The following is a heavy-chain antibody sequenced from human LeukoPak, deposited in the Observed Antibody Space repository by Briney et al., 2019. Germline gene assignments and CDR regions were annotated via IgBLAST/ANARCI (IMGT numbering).Heavy chain of an antibody. CDR2: IIPIFGTA. CDR3: ARMLVAGTKVAFDI. CDR1: GGTFSSYA. V-gene: IGHV1-69*05. D-gene: IGHD6-19*01. Sequence: SVKVSCKASGGTFSSYAISWVRQAPGQGLEWMGRIIPIFGTANYAQKFQGRVTITTDESTSTAYMELSSLRSEDTAVYYCARMLVAGTKVAFDIWGQGTMVTVSS. J-gene: IGHJ3*02.